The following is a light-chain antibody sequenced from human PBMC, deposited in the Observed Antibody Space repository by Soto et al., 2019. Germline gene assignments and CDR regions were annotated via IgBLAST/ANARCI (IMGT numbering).Light chain of an antibody. CDR2: AAS. Sequence: DIQMTQSPSSLSASVGDRVTITCRASQSISSYLNWYQQKPGKAPKRLIYAASSLQSGVPSRFSGSGSGTEFTLTISSLQPEDFATYYCQQSYSTPLTFGPGTKVAIK. J-gene: IGKJ3*01. CDR1: QSISSY. CDR3: QQSYSTPLT. V-gene: IGKV1-39*01.